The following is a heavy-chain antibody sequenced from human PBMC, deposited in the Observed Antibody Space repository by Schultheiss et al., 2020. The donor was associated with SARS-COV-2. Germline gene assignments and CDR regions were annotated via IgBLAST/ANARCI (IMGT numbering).Heavy chain of an antibody. V-gene: IGHV4-59*01. J-gene: IGHJ4*02. CDR1: GGSFSGYY. CDR3: ARYRLGFDY. Sequence: SETLSLTCAVYGGSFSGYYWSWIRQPPGKGLEWIGHIYYSGSTNYNPSLKSRVTISVDTSKNQFSLKLSSVTAADTAVYYCARYRLGFDYWGQGTLVTVSS. D-gene: IGHD3-10*01. CDR2: IYYSGST.